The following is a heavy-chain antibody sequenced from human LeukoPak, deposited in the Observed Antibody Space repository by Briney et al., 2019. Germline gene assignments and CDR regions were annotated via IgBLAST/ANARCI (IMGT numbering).Heavy chain of an antibody. CDR1: GGSISSYY. CDR3: ARDLIVVVPAATNWFDP. Sequence: SETLSLTCTVSGGSISSYYWSWIRQPAGKGLEWIGRIYTSGSTNYNPSLKSRVTMSVDTSKNQFSLKLSSVTAADTAVYYCARDLIVVVPAATNWFDPWGQGTLVTVSS. V-gene: IGHV4-4*07. D-gene: IGHD2-2*01. J-gene: IGHJ5*02. CDR2: IYTSGST.